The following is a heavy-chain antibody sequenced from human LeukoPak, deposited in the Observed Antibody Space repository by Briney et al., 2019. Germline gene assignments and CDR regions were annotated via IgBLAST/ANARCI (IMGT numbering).Heavy chain of an antibody. CDR1: GFTFSSYA. Sequence: GGSLRLSCAASGFTFSSYAMSWARQAPGKGLEWVSAISGSGGSTYYADSVKGRFTISRDNSKNTLYLQMNSPRAEDTAVYYCAKALRLGGLSFSYWGQGTLVTVSS. CDR2: ISGSGGST. J-gene: IGHJ4*02. V-gene: IGHV3-23*01. D-gene: IGHD3-16*02. CDR3: AKALRLGGLSFSY.